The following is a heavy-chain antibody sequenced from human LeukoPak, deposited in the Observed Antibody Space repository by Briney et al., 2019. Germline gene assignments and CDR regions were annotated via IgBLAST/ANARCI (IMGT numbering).Heavy chain of an antibody. D-gene: IGHD2-2*02. Sequence: PSETLSLTCTVSGGSISSYYWSWIRQPPGKGLEWIGYIYYSGSTNYNPSLKSRVIISVDMSKNQFSLKLSSVTAADTAVYYCARKYCSSTSCYTGAFDIWGQGTMVTVSS. CDR3: ARKYCSSTSCYTGAFDI. CDR2: IYYSGST. V-gene: IGHV4-59*01. J-gene: IGHJ3*02. CDR1: GGSISSYY.